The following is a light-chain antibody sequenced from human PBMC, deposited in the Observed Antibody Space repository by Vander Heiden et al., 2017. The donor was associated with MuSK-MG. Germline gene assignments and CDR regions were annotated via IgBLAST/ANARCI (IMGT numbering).Light chain of an antibody. CDR3: QQYGSSPPYT. J-gene: IGKJ2*01. CDR2: GVS. V-gene: IGKV3-20*01. Sequence: EIVLTQPPGTLSLSPGERATLSCRASQSVSSSYLAWYQKKPGQAPRLVIYGVSNRATGIPDRFSGSGSGTDFTLTISRLEPEDFAVYYCQQYGSSPPYTFGQGTKVEIK. CDR1: QSVSSSY.